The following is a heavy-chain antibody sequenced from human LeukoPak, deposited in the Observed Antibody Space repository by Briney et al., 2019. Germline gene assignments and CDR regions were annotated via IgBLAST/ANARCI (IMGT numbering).Heavy chain of an antibody. CDR3: ASLPLRYSYGHGIDY. Sequence: SETLSLTCTVSGGSISSSSYYWGWIRQPPGKGLEWIGSIYYSGSTYYNPSLKSRVTISVDTSKNQFSLKLSSVTAADTAVYYCASLPLRYSYGHGIDYWGQGTLVTVSS. CDR1: GGSISSSSYY. CDR2: IYYSGST. D-gene: IGHD5-18*01. V-gene: IGHV4-39*01. J-gene: IGHJ4*02.